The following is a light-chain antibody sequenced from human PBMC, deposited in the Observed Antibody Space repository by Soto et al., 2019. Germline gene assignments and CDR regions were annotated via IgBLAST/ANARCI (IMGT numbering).Light chain of an antibody. CDR2: GAS. CDR3: QQYNNWPRT. Sequence: EIVMTQSPATLSVSPGERATLSCRASQSVSSNLAWYQQRPGQAPRLLIYGASTRATDIPARFSGSGSGTEFTLTISSLQSEDFAVYYRQQYNNWPRTFGQGTKV. V-gene: IGKV3-15*01. CDR1: QSVSSN. J-gene: IGKJ1*01.